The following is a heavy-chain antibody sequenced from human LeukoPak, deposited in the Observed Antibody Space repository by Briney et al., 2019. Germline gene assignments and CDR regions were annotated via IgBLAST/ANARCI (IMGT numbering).Heavy chain of an antibody. Sequence: GGSLRLSCAASGFTFSSYAMSWVRQAPGKGLEWVSAISGSGGSTYYADSVKGRFTISRDNSKNTLYLQMNSLRVEDTAVYHCAKGGDYYGSGSYYDYWGQGALVTVSS. D-gene: IGHD3-10*01. CDR2: ISGSGGST. CDR1: GFTFSSYA. CDR3: AKGGDYYGSGSYYDY. V-gene: IGHV3-23*01. J-gene: IGHJ4*02.